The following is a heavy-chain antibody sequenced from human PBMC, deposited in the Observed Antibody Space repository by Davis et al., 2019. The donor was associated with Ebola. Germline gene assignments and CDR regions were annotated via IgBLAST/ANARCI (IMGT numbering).Heavy chain of an antibody. V-gene: IGHV4-61*08. J-gene: IGHJ4*02. CDR2: IYYSGST. Sequence: PSETLSLTCTVSCGSISSGGYYWSWIRQPPGKGLEWIGYIYYSGSTNYNPSLKSRVTISVDTSKNQFSLKLSSVTAADTAVYYCARGGYQFDYWGQGTLVTVSS. CDR3: ARGGYQFDY. CDR1: CGSISSGGYY. D-gene: IGHD5-12*01.